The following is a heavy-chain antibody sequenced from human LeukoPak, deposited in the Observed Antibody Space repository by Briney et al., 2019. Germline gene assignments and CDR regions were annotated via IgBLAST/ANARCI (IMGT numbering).Heavy chain of an antibody. D-gene: IGHD1-26*01. Sequence: PGGSLRLSCAASGFTFSNAWMSWVRQAPGKGLEWVGRIKSKTDGGTTDYAAPVKGRFTISRDDSQNTLYLQMNSLKTEDTAVYYCITGAPRAYCGSYSNCWGQGTLVTVSS. CDR2: IKSKTDGGTT. CDR1: GFTFSNAW. V-gene: IGHV3-15*01. J-gene: IGHJ4*02. CDR3: ITGAPRAYCGSYSNC.